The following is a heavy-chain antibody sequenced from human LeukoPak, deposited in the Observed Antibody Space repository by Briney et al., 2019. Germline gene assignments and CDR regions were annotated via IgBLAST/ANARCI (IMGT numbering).Heavy chain of an antibody. CDR3: TRDQRVIPDAFDV. D-gene: IGHD1-1*01. CDR1: GFTFTNYN. V-gene: IGHV3-21*01. Sequence: GGSLRLSCAASGFTFTNYNIDWVRQAPGKGLEWVSSISSSSGYIYYADSVRGRFTISRDNAETSVSLHLNSLRAEDTAVYYCTRDQRVIPDAFDVWGRGTMVTVSS. J-gene: IGHJ3*01. CDR2: ISSSSGYI.